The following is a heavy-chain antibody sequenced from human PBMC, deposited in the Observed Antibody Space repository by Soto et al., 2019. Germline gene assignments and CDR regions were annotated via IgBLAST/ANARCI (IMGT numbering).Heavy chain of an antibody. J-gene: IGHJ5*02. Sequence: GSLRLSCTASGFTFGDYAMSWFRQAPGKGLEWVGFIRSKAYGGTTEYAASVKGRFTISRDDSKSIAYLQMNSLKTEDTAVYYCTRALPSPITMVRGVTADVSSNWFDPWGQGTLVTVSS. D-gene: IGHD3-10*01. CDR2: IRSKAYGGTT. CDR1: GFTFGDYA. V-gene: IGHV3-49*03. CDR3: TRALPSPITMVRGVTADVSSNWFDP.